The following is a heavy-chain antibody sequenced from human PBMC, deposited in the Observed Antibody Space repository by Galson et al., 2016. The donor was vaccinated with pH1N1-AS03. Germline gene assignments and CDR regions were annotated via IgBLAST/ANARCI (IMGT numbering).Heavy chain of an antibody. Sequence: SLRLSCAASGFIFSTYCMSWVRQAPGKGLEWVANIKQDGSEKFYVDSLKGRFTISRDNAKNSLYLQMSSLRAEDTAIYYCARGAPGDHLLSPLWNWGQGVLVTVSS. CDR3: ARGAPGDHLLSPLWN. CDR2: IKQDGSEK. V-gene: IGHV3-7*01. CDR1: GFIFSTYC. J-gene: IGHJ4*02. D-gene: IGHD2-2*01.